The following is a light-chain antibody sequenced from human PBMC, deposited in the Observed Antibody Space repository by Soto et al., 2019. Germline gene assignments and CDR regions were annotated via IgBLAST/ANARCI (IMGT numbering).Light chain of an antibody. CDR1: HDISNY. CDR2: DAS. J-gene: IGKJ3*01. Sequence: DIQMTQSPSSLSASVGDRVTITCQASHDISNYLNWYQQKPGQAPKLLIYDASNLETGVPSRFSGSGSGTDFTFTISSLQPEDFATYYCQQYDNLLFTFGPGTEVDV. CDR3: QQYDNLLFT. V-gene: IGKV1-33*01.